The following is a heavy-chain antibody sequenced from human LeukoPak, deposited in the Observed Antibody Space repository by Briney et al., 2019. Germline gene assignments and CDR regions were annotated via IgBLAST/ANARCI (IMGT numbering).Heavy chain of an antibody. Sequence: GGSLRLACAASGFTFSSYAMHWVRQAPGKGLEWVAVISYDGSNKYYADSVKGRFTISRDNSKNTLYLQMNSLRAEDTAVYYCARLLTFSYGSGSYPADYWGQGTLVTVSS. CDR3: ARLLTFSYGSGSYPADY. CDR2: ISYDGSNK. D-gene: IGHD3-10*01. CDR1: GFTFSSYA. J-gene: IGHJ4*02. V-gene: IGHV3-30*04.